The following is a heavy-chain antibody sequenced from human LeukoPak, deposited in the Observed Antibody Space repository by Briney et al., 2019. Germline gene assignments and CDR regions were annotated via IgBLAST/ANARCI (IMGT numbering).Heavy chain of an antibody. CDR3: ARDVRGGYYYYMDV. Sequence: SETLSLTCTVSGGSISSHYWSWIRQPPGKGLEWIGYTYYSGSTNYNPSLKSRVTISVDTSKNQFSLKLSSVTAADTAVYYCARDVRGGYYYYMDVWGKGTTVTVSS. CDR1: GGSISSHY. CDR2: TYYSGST. V-gene: IGHV4-59*11. J-gene: IGHJ6*03.